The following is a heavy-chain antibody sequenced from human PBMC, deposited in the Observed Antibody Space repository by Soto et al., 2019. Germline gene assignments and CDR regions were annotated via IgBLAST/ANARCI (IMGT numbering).Heavy chain of an antibody. Sequence: EVQLLESGGGLVQPGGSLRLSCAASGFTFSSYAVSWVRQAPGKGLEWVSAISGSDDTTYYADSVKGRFTISRDNSKNTLYLQMSNLRAEDTAVYYCAKDVTWGSSSWFAFDIWGQGTRVTVSS. CDR1: GFTFSSYA. J-gene: IGHJ3*02. V-gene: IGHV3-23*01. CDR3: AKDVTWGSSSWFAFDI. D-gene: IGHD6-13*01. CDR2: ISGSDDTT.